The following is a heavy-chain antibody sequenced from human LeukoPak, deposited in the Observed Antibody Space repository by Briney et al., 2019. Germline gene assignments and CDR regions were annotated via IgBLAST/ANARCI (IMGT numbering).Heavy chain of an antibody. V-gene: IGHV4-59*12. CDR1: GASITSYY. J-gene: IGHJ4*02. Sequence: SETLSLTCTVSGASITSYYWSWIRQPPGKGLEWIGYTYYSGRTNYDPSLESRVTISVDTSKNQLSLKLSSVTAADTAVYYCARDAGTHWGRGTLVTVSS. CDR3: ARDAGTH. CDR2: TYYSGRT.